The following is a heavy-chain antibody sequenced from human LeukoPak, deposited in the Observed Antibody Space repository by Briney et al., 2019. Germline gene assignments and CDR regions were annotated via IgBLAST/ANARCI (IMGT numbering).Heavy chain of an antibody. J-gene: IGHJ4*02. CDR3: ARGQAVAGV. CDR2: IYYSGYT. V-gene: IGHV4-59*01. D-gene: IGHD6-19*01. Sequence: SETLSLTCSVSGGSISSYYWSWIRQPPGKGLEWIEYIYYSGYTNYNPSLKSRVTMSVDTSKNQFSLQLSSVTAADTAVYYCARGQAVAGVWGQGTLVTVSS. CDR1: GGSISSYY.